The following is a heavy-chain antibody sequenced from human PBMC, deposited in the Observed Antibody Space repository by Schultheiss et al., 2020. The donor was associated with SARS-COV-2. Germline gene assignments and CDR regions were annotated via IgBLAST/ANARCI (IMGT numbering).Heavy chain of an antibody. J-gene: IGHJ6*02. V-gene: IGHV3-74*01. CDR1: GFTFSSYW. CDR2: INSDGSST. D-gene: IGHD3-3*01. CDR3: ARDGGYDFWSGYLLGYGMDV. Sequence: GESLKISCAASGFTFSSYWMHWVRQAPGKGLVWVSRINSDGSSTSYADSVKGRFTISRDNAKNTLYLQMNSLRAEDTAVYYCARDGGYDFWSGYLLGYGMDVWGQGTTVTVSS.